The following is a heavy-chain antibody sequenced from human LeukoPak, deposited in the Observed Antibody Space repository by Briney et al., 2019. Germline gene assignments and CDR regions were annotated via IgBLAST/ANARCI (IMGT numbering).Heavy chain of an antibody. CDR1: GGSISSYY. J-gene: IGHJ4*02. CDR2: IYYSGSA. D-gene: IGHD3-10*01. V-gene: IGHV4-59*01. Sequence: ASETLSLTCTVSGGSISSYYWSWFRQSPGKGLEWIGYIYYSGSANYNPSLESRVTISVDTSKNQFSLKLSSVTAADTAVYYCAREYYGSGNSSPSHSDYWGQGTLVTVSS. CDR3: AREYYGSGNSSPSHSDY.